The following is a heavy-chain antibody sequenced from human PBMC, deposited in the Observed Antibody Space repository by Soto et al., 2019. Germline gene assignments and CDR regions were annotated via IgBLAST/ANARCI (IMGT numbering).Heavy chain of an antibody. CDR3: ATLIPYCGGDCYSVGAFDI. J-gene: IGHJ3*02. D-gene: IGHD2-21*02. V-gene: IGHV4-39*01. CDR1: GGSITNRDTY. Sequence: QLQLQESGPGLVQPSETVSLTCTVSGGSITNRDTYWGWIRQPPGKGLEWIGTVYHSGRSYYNPSLKSRVTMSVDTSKNEFSVILNSVTAADTAVYYCATLIPYCGGDCYSVGAFDIWGQGTMVTVSS. CDR2: VYHSGRS.